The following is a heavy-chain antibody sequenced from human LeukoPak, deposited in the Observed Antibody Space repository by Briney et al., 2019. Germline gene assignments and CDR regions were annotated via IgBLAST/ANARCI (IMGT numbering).Heavy chain of an antibody. CDR2: INPNSGDT. CDR1: GYTFTGYH. CDR3: ARSGAGQSGFDY. D-gene: IGHD6-19*01. V-gene: IGHV1-2*06. Sequence: ASVKVSCKASGYTFTGYHMHWVRQAPGQGLEWMGRINPNSGDTNYAQKLQGRVTMTTDTSTSTAYMELRSLRSDDTAVYYCARSGAGQSGFDYWGQGTLVTVSS. J-gene: IGHJ4*02.